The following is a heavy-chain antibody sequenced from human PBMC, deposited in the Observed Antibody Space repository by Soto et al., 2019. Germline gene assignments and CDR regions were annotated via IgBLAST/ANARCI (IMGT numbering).Heavy chain of an antibody. Sequence: QVQLVESGGRVVQPGGFLRLSCAASGFDFNSYVLHWVRPAPGKGLEWVAVMSYDGTDIYYADSVKGRFTISRANSKITLYLQMNTLRAEDTAVYYCAKVREDMVLLVARDSWGQGTLGTVSS. V-gene: IGHV3-30*18. J-gene: IGHJ4*02. CDR3: AKVREDMVLLVARDS. D-gene: IGHD2-8*01. CDR2: MSYDGTDI. CDR1: GFDFNSYV.